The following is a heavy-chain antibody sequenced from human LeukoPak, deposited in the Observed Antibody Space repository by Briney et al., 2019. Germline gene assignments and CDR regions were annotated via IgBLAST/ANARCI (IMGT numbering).Heavy chain of an antibody. CDR2: IYYSGST. CDR1: GGSVSSYY. D-gene: IGHD6-6*01. Sequence: PSETLSLTCTASGGSVSSYYRSWIRQPPGKGLEWIGYIYYSGSTNYNPSLKSRVTISVDTSKTQFSLNLSSVTAADTAVYYCARSPEYSISSPLDYWGQGTLVTVSS. J-gene: IGHJ4*02. CDR3: ARSPEYSISSPLDY. V-gene: IGHV4-59*02.